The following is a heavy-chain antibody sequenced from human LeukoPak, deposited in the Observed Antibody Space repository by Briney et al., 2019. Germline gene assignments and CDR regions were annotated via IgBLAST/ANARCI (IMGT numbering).Heavy chain of an antibody. Sequence: QPGGSLRLSCAASGFTVSSNYMSWVRQAPGKGLEWVPFIYSGAGTDYADSVKGRFTISTDNSKNAMYLQMNSLRAEDTAVYYCAGGFCSGGTCFDYWGQGTLVTISS. CDR1: GFTVSSNY. D-gene: IGHD2-15*01. V-gene: IGHV3-53*01. J-gene: IGHJ4*02. CDR2: IYSGAGT. CDR3: AGGFCSGGTCFDY.